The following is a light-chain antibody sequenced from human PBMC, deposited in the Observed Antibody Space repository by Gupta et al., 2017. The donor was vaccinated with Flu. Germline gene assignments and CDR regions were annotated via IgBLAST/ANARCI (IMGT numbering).Light chain of an antibody. Sequence: QTVRITCQGDSLRNSYASLDQQQPRPAPVLVIYAKNIRPSGIPDRFSGSSSGNTASLTITGAQAEDEADYYCNSRDSTDNHQAVFGGGTKLTVL. CDR2: AKN. CDR1: SLRNSY. V-gene: IGLV3-19*01. J-gene: IGLJ2*01. CDR3: NSRDSTDNHQAV.